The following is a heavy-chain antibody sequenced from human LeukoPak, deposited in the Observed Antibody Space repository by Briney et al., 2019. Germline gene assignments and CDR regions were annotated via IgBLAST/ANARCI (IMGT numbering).Heavy chain of an antibody. CDR1: GYSINSGYY. CDR3: AREGDCSDYACHSSPLDS. J-gene: IGHJ4*02. V-gene: IGHV4-38-2*02. CDR2: VRVNWRT. Sequence: SETLSLTCIVSGYSINSGYYWGWIRQPPGKGLEWIGSVRVNWRTYYNPSLKSRVTISVDTSKNHFSLSLTSVTAADMAVYYCAREGDCSDYACHSSPLDSWGQGTLVTVSS. D-gene: IGHD2-15*01.